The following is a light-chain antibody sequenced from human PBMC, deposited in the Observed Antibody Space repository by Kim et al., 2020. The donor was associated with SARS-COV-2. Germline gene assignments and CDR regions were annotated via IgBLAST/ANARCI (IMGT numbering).Light chain of an antibody. Sequence: QSALTQPRSVSGSPGQSVTISCTGTSSDVGGYNHVSWHQQHPGKAPKLIIYDVSKWPSGVPDRFSGSKSGNTASLTISGLQAEDEADYYCCSYAGTYTWVFGGGTQLTVL. CDR3: CSYAGTYTWV. J-gene: IGLJ3*02. CDR2: DVS. V-gene: IGLV2-11*01. CDR1: SSDVGGYNH.